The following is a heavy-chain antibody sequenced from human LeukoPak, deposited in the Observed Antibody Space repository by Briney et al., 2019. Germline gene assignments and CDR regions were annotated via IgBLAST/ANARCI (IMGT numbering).Heavy chain of an antibody. CDR1: GYTFTGYY. CDR3: ARDIPYYDILTGLYYYYGMDV. V-gene: IGHV1-2*04. Sequence: GASVKVSCKASGYTFTGYYMHWVRQAPGQGLEWMGWINPNSGGTNYAQKFQGWVTMTRDTSISTAYMELSRLRSDDTAVYYCARDIPYYDILTGLYYYYGMDVWGQGTTVTVSS. D-gene: IGHD3-9*01. CDR2: INPNSGGT. J-gene: IGHJ6*02.